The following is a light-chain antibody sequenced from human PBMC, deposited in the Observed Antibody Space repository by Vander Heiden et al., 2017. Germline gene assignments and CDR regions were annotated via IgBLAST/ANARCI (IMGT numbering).Light chain of an antibody. CDR2: ASS. CDR3: QQNDSYPPVT. CDR1: KGISSY. J-gene: IGKJ4*01. V-gene: IGKV1-8*01. Sequence: AIRMTQSPSSFSASTGDRVTITCRASKGISSYLAWYQQKPGKAPKLLIYASSTLQSGVPSMFSGSGSGTDFTLTISCLQSEDFATYYCQQNDSYPPVTFGGGTKVEIK.